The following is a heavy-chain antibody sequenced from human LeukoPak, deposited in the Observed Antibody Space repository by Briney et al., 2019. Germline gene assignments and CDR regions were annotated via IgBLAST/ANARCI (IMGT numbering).Heavy chain of an antibody. D-gene: IGHD6-19*01. CDR3: ARGSTYSSGWYTGFDY. CDR2: ISSSSSTI. V-gene: IGHV3-48*04. J-gene: IGHJ4*02. Sequence: GGSLRLSCAASGFTFSSYGMTWVRQAPGKGLEWVSYISSSSSTIYYADSVKGRFTISRDNAKKSVYLQMNSLRAEDTAVYYCARGSTYSSGWYTGFDYWGQGTLVTVSS. CDR1: GFTFSSYG.